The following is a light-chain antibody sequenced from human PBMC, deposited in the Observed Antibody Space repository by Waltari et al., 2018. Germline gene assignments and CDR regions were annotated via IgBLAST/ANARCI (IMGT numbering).Light chain of an antibody. V-gene: IGLV1-44*01. CDR2: DNN. CDR3: APWDDSLNGVM. CDR1: HSNVGTNI. J-gene: IGLJ3*02. Sequence: QSVVIQPPSLSGTPGQTVTISCSGSHSNVGTNILSWYQQFPGMAPRLLIYDNNQRPSGVPARFSGSKSGTSASLAISGLQFEDEADYYCAPWDDSLNGVMFGGGTKLTVL.